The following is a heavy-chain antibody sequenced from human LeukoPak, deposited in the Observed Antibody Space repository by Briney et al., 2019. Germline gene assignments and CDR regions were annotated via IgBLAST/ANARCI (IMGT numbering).Heavy chain of an antibody. D-gene: IGHD5-18*01. CDR1: GFTFSSYW. CDR3: ARINRIQLWKEIDY. J-gene: IGHJ4*02. CDR2: IKQDGSEK. V-gene: IGHV3-7*01. Sequence: GGSLRLSCAASGFTFSSYWMSWVRQAPGKGLEWVANIKQDGSEKYYVDSVKGRFTISRDNAKNSLYLQMNSLRAEDTAVYYCARINRIQLWKEIDYWGQGTLVTVPS.